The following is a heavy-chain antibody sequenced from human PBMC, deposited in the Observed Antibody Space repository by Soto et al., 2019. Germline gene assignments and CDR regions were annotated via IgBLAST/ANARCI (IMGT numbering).Heavy chain of an antibody. V-gene: IGHV4-34*01. CDR1: GGSFSGYY. Sequence: QVQLQQWRAGLLKPSETLSLTCAVYGGSFSGYYWSWIRQPPGKGLEWIGEINHSGSTNYNPSLKIRVTISVDTAKNQFSLKLSSVTAADTAVYYCARGKGLLLWFGELHPHNYWGQGTLVTVSS. J-gene: IGHJ4*02. CDR2: INHSGST. D-gene: IGHD3-10*01. CDR3: ARGKGLLLWFGELHPHNY.